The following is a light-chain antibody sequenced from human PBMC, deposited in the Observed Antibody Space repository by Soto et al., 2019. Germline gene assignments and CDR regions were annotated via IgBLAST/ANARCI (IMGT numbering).Light chain of an antibody. Sequence: QSVLTQPASVSGSPGQSITISCTGTSSDIGGYNYVSWYQQHPGKGPKLMISEVRNRPSGVSDRFSGSKSGSTASLTISGLQAEDEADYYCSSYTSSSTRVFRTGTAVTVL. CDR1: SSDIGGYNY. CDR2: EVR. J-gene: IGLJ1*01. V-gene: IGLV2-14*01. CDR3: SSYTSSSTRV.